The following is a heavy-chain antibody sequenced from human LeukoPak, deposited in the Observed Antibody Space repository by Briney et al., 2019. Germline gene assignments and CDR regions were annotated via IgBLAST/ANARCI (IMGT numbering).Heavy chain of an antibody. Sequence: GRSLRLSCAASGFTFDDYAMHWVRQAPGKGLEWVSGISWNSGSIGYADSVKGRFTISRDNAKNSLYLQMNSLRAEDTAVYYCANSPNYYDSSGYYYEFDYWGQGTLVTVSS. D-gene: IGHD3-22*01. CDR2: ISWNSGSI. CDR1: GFTFDDYA. V-gene: IGHV3-9*01. J-gene: IGHJ4*02. CDR3: ANSPNYYDSSGYYYEFDY.